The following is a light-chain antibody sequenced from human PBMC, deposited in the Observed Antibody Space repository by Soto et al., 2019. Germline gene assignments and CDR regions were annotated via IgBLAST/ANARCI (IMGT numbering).Light chain of an antibody. V-gene: IGLV2-14*01. J-gene: IGLJ1*01. CDR1: SSDVGAYDF. CDR2: EVT. Sequence: QSALTQPASVSGSPGQSITISCTGTSSDVGAYDFVSWYQQHPAKAPKLLIYEVTNRPSGVSPRFSGSKSGNTASLTISGLQAEDEADYYCSSYTNINTRACVFGTGTKLTVL. CDR3: SSYTNINTRACV.